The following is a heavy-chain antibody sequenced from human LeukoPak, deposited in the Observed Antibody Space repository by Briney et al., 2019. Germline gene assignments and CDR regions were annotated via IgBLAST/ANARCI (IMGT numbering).Heavy chain of an antibody. CDR1: GGSISSGGYY. CDR2: IYYSGST. CDR3: ARTYGSGSYSSAFDI. Sequence: SETLSLTCTVSGGSISSGGYYWSWIRQHPGKGLEWIGYIYYSGSTYYNPSLKSRVTISVDTSKNQFSLKLSSVTAADTAVYYCARTYGSGSYSSAFDIWGQGTMVTVSS. J-gene: IGHJ3*02. D-gene: IGHD3-10*01. V-gene: IGHV4-31*03.